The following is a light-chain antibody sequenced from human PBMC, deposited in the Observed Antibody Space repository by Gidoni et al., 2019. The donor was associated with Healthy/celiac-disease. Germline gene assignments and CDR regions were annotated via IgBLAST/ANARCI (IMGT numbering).Light chain of an antibody. CDR2: GAS. V-gene: IGKV3-15*01. CDR1: QSVSSN. J-gene: IGKJ1*01. CDR3: QQYNNWFWT. Sequence: EIVMTQSPATLSVSPGERATLSCRASQSVSSNLAWYQQKPGQAPRLLIYGASTRATGIPARFSGSGSGTEFTHTISSLQSEDFAVYYCQQYNNWFWTFGQGTKVEIK.